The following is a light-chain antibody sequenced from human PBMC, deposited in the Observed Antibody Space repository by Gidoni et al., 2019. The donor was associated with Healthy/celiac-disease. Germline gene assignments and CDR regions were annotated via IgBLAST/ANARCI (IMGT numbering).Light chain of an antibody. CDR1: SSNIGAGYD. CDR3: QSYDSSLSGYVV. V-gene: IGLV1-40*01. Sequence: QSVLTQPPSVSGAPGQRVTIPCTGSSSNIGAGYDVHWYQQLPGTAPKLLLYGNRNRPSGVPDRFSGSKSGTSASLAITGLQAEDEADYYCQSYDSSLSGYVVFGGGTKLTVL. J-gene: IGLJ2*01. CDR2: GNR.